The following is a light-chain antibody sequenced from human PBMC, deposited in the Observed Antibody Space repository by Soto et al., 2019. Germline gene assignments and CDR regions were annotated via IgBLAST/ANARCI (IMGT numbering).Light chain of an antibody. V-gene: IGKV3-15*01. Sequence: EIVMTQSPATLSVSPGERATLSCRASQSVNSNLAWYQQKPGQAPSLLISGTSTRATGIPARFTGSGSGAEFTLPISRLQSEDFAVYSCQQYNNWPATFGQGTKVEIK. J-gene: IGKJ1*01. CDR1: QSVNSN. CDR2: GTS. CDR3: QQYNNWPAT.